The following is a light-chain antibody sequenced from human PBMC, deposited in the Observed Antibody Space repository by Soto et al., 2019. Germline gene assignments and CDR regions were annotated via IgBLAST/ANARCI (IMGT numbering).Light chain of an antibody. V-gene: IGLV2-14*01. CDR1: GSDVGGYDY. Sequence: QSVSTQTSSVSGSPAQSSTIPYTRTGSDVGGYDYVSWYQHHPGKAPKVMIYEVTNRPSGVSNRFSGSKSGNTASLTISGLLAEDEADYYWSSYTSSSTYIFGTGTKVTV. CDR3: SSYTSSSTYI. J-gene: IGLJ1*01. CDR2: EVT.